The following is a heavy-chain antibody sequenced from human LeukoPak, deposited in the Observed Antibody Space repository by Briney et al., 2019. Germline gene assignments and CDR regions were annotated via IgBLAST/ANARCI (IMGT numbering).Heavy chain of an antibody. Sequence: PGGSLRLSCAASGAAFTNYAVSWVRQAPGRGREGVAAISKTVDGTYYAGSMKGRFTISRDNAKNMLYLQIHSLRAEDTAIYYCAKDIAQGYTFGSIEQDYWGQGTLVTVSS. V-gene: IGHV3-23*01. CDR3: AKDIAQGYTFGSIEQDY. D-gene: IGHD5-18*01. CDR2: ISKTVDGT. CDR1: GAAFTNYA. J-gene: IGHJ4*02.